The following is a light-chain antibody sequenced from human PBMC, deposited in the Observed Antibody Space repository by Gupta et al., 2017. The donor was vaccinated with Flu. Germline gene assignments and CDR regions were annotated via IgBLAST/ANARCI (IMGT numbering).Light chain of an antibody. CDR1: KSVSNN. V-gene: IGKV3-15*01. J-gene: IGKJ1*01. CDR2: GAS. CDR3: HHEYNWPRT. Sequence: PSTMSVAPGGRGTLTCWARKSVSNNLGWCQQKPGQAPRLLIFGASCSVTGIPDRFSGRGSGTAFTLTIIGMQSEDFAVSYCHHEYNWPRTFGPGTRVEIK.